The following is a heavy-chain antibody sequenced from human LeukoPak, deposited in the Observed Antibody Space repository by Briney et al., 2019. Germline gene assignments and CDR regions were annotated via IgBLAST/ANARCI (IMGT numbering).Heavy chain of an antibody. V-gene: IGHV4-59*01. Sequence: SETLSLTCTVSDGSISSYYWSWTRQPPGKGLEWIGYIYYSGSTNYNPSLKSRVTISVDTSKNQFSLKLSSVTAADTAVYYCARTRGYSYGHWYYGMDVWGQGTTVTVSS. CDR2: IYYSGST. J-gene: IGHJ6*02. D-gene: IGHD5-18*01. CDR1: DGSISSYY. CDR3: ARTRGYSYGHWYYGMDV.